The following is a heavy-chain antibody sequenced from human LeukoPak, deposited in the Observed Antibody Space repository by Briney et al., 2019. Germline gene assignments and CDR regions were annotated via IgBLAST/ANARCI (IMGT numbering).Heavy chain of an antibody. CDR3: ARDPRGYYDIAFDI. V-gene: IGHV1-18*01. D-gene: IGHD3-22*01. CDR2: ISGYNGNT. J-gene: IGHJ3*02. CDR1: GYTFTTYN. Sequence: ASVKVSCKASGYTFTTYNINWVRQAPGQGLEWMGWISGYNGNTNYAQKLQGRVTMTTDTSTSTAYMELRSLRSDDTAVYYCARDPRGYYDIAFDIWGQGTMVTVSS.